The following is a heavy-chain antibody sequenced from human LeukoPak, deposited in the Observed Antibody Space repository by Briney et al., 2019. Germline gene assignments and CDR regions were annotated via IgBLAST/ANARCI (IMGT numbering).Heavy chain of an antibody. D-gene: IGHD6-13*01. CDR1: GGTFSSYA. CDR3: ARGLAAAARYWYFDL. Sequence: GASVKVSCKASGGTFSSYAISWVRQAPGQGLEWMGGIIPIFGTANYAQKFQGRVTITADESTSTAYVELSSLRSEDTAVYYCARGLAAAARYWYFDLWGRGTLVTVSS. CDR2: IIPIFGTA. J-gene: IGHJ2*01. V-gene: IGHV1-69*13.